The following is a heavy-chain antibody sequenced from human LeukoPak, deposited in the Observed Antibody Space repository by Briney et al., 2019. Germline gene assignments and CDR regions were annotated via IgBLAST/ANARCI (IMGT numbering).Heavy chain of an antibody. CDR3: AKRPGRHAPWVS. J-gene: IGHJ5*02. Sequence: GESLKISCKDSRYSFTNYWIGWVRQMPGKGLEWMGIIYPGDSNTTYSPSFQGQVTISADKSISIAYLQWSSLKASDTAIYYCAKRPGRHAPWVSWGQGTLVTVSS. CDR1: RYSFTNYW. CDR2: IYPGDSNT. V-gene: IGHV5-51*01. D-gene: IGHD1-1*01.